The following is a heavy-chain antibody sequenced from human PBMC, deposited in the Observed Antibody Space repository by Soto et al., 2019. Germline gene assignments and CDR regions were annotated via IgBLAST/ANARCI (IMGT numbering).Heavy chain of an antibody. CDR1: GGSISSYY. J-gene: IGHJ6*02. CDR2: IYYSGST. CDR3: ARDKFRSRYYYGSGSYYNGYYSGMDV. Sequence: SETLSLTCTVSGGSISSYYWSWIRQPPGKGLEWIGYIYYSGSTNYNPSLKSRVTISVDTSKNQFSLKLSSVTAADTAVYYCARDKFRSRYYYGSGSYYNGYYSGMDVWGQGTTVTVSS. V-gene: IGHV4-59*01. D-gene: IGHD3-10*01.